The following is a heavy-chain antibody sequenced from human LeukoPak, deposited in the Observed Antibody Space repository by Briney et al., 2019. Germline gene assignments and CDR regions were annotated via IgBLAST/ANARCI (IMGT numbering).Heavy chain of an antibody. J-gene: IGHJ4*02. CDR2: ISAYNGNT. Sequence: ASVKVSCKASGYTFTGNFMHWVRQAPGQGLEWMGWISAYNGNTNYAQKLQGRVTMTTDTSTSTAYMELRSLRSDDTAVYYCARDQVIYYFDYWGQGTLVTVSS. V-gene: IGHV1-18*04. CDR1: GYTFTGNF. D-gene: IGHD2-21*01. CDR3: ARDQVIYYFDY.